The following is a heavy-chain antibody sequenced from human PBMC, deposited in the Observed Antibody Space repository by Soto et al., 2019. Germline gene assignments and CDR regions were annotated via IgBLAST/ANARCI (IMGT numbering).Heavy chain of an antibody. CDR1: GGSFSGYY. CDR2: INHSGST. V-gene: IGHV4-34*01. J-gene: IGHJ4*02. CDR3: ASGSQASPEYYFDY. Sequence: SETLSLTCAVYGGSFSGYYWSWIRQPPGKGLEWIGEINHSGSTNYNPSLKSRVTISVDTSKNQFSLKLSSVTAADTAVYYCASGSQASPEYYFDYWGQGTLVTVSS.